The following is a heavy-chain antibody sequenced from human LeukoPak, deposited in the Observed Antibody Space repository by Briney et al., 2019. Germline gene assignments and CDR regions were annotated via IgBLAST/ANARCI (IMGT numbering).Heavy chain of an antibody. CDR1: GSIFASSW. V-gene: IGHV5-51*01. Sequence: GESLKISCQGSGSIFASSWIGWVRQLPGKGLEWMGIIYPDDSDTRYSPSFEGQITISVDKSISTAYLQWSSLKASDTAVYYCARHGHCTNGVCYSNYYYHMDVWGKGTTVTVSS. D-gene: IGHD2-8*01. CDR2: IYPDDSDT. J-gene: IGHJ6*03. CDR3: ARHGHCTNGVCYSNYYYHMDV.